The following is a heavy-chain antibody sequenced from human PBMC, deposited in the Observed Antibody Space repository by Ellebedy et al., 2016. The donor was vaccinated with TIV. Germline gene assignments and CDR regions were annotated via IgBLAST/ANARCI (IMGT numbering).Heavy chain of an antibody. CDR3: ARGSRGYSGYDGYYYYGMDV. D-gene: IGHD5-12*01. Sequence: AASVKVSCKASGYTFTGYYMHWVRQAPGQGLEWMGWINPNSGGTNYAQKFQGRVTMTRDTSISTAYMELSRLRSDDTAVYYCARGSRGYSGYDGYYYYGMDVWGQGTTVTVSS. J-gene: IGHJ6*02. V-gene: IGHV1-2*02. CDR1: GYTFTGYY. CDR2: INPNSGGT.